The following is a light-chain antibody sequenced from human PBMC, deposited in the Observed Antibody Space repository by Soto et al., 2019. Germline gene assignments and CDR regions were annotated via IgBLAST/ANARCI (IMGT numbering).Light chain of an antibody. CDR2: EVT. V-gene: IGLV2-14*01. CDR1: SSDVGGYNY. CDR3: SSYTGSSTWV. J-gene: IGLJ3*02. Sequence: QSALTQPASGSGSPGQSITISCTGTSSDVGGYNYISWYQQHPGKAPKLMIYEVTNCPSGVSNRFSGSKSGNTAALTISGLQAEGQADYYCSSYTGSSTWVFVGGTKLTVL.